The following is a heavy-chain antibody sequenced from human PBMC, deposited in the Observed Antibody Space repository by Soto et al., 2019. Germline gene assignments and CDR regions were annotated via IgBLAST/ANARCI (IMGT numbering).Heavy chain of an antibody. V-gene: IGHV1-45*02. CDR1: GNTFTYRY. CDR3: AGGGAGSGPFTGDLPDH. D-gene: IGHD3-10*01. CDR2: ITPFRGDV. Sequence: QMQLVQSGAEVKKTGSTVTVSCKALGNTFTYRYLHWVRQAPGQALEWMGWITPFRGDVHYAQKFQERFTITRDRSINTAYKQMSTLGSEDTPMYYCAGGGAGSGPFTGDLPDHGGQGTLVTVSA. J-gene: IGHJ4*02.